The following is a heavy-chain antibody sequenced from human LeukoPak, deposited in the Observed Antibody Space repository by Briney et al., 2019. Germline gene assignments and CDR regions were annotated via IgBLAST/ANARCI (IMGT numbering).Heavy chain of an antibody. J-gene: IGHJ5*02. CDR1: GFTFSSYE. D-gene: IGHD6-13*01. V-gene: IGHV3-48*03. CDR3: ARAAAAGHRGWFDP. Sequence: GGSLRLSCAASGFTFSSYEMNWVRQAPGKGLEGVSYISSSGSTICYADSVKGRFTISRDNAKNSLYLQMNSLRAEDTAVYYCARAAAAGHRGWFDPWGQGTLVTVSS. CDR2: ISSSGSTI.